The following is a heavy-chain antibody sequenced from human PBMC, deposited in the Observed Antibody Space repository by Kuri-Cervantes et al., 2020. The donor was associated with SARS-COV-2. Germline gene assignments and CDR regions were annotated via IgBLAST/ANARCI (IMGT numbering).Heavy chain of an antibody. D-gene: IGHD6-19*01. V-gene: IGHV3-23*01. CDR3: AKPKCSGWACSYWYFDL. Sequence: GGSLRLSCAASGFTFSSYDMHWVRQAPGKGLEWVSAISGSGGSTYYAESVKGRFTISRDNSKNTLYLQMNSLRAEDTALYYCAKPKCSGWACSYWYFDLWGRGTLVTVSS. CDR2: ISGSGGST. J-gene: IGHJ2*01. CDR1: GFTFSSYD.